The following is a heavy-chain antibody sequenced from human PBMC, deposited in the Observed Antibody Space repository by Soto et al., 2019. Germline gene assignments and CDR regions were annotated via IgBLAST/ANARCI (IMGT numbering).Heavy chain of an antibody. V-gene: IGHV3-30-3*01. CDR3: ARDPVAYCGGDCRTFDY. CDR2: ISYDGSNK. CDR1: GFTFSSYA. Sequence: QVQLVESGGGVVKPGRPLRLSCAASGFTFSSYAMHWVRQAPGKGLEWVAVISYDGSNKYYADSVKGRFTISRDNSKNTLYLQMNSLRAEDTAVYYCARDPVAYCGGDCRTFDYWGQGTLVTVSS. J-gene: IGHJ4*02. D-gene: IGHD2-21*02.